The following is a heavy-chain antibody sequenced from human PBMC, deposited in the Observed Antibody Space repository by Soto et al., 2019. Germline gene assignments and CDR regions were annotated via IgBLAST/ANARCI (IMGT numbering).Heavy chain of an antibody. J-gene: IGHJ4*02. D-gene: IGHD1-1*01. CDR3: ARDLGGPSTFDY. CDR1: GGSISSGDYY. V-gene: IGHV4-30-4*01. Sequence: SETLSLTCTVSGGSISSGDYYWSWIRQPPGKGLEWIGYIYYSGSTYYNPSLKSRVTISVDTSKNQFSLKLSSVTAADTAVYYCARDLGGPSTFDYWGQGTLVTVSS. CDR2: IYYSGST.